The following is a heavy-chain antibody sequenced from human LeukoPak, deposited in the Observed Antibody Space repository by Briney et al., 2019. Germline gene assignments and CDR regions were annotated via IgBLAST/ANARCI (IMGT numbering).Heavy chain of an antibody. V-gene: IGHV3-23*01. CDR2: LSGSGSTT. CDR1: GFTFSSYW. Sequence: GESLRLSCAASGFTFSSYWMHCVRQAPGKGLEWVSALSGSGSTTYYADSVKGRFTIPRDNSKNTLFLEMNSLRVEDTAVYYCAKAGYSSSWPLDYWGQGAQVTVSS. J-gene: IGHJ4*02. D-gene: IGHD6-13*01. CDR3: AKAGYSSSWPLDY.